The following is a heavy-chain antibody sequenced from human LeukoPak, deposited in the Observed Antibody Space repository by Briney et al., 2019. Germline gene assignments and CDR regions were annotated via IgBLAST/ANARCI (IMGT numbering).Heavy chain of an antibody. CDR1: GGTFSSYA. D-gene: IGHD1-7*01. CDR3: ARDRWNYDRELSDYFDY. J-gene: IGHJ4*02. V-gene: IGHV1-69*13. CDR2: IIPIFGTA. Sequence: ASVKVSCKASGGTFSSYAISWVRQAPGQGLEWMGGIIPIFGTANYAQKFQGRVTITADESTSTAYMELSSLRFEDTAVYYCARDRWNYDRELSDYFDYWGQGTLVTVSS.